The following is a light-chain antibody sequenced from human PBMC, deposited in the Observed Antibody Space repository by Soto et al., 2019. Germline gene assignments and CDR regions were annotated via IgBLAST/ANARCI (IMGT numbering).Light chain of an antibody. CDR3: QQRSNWPRIT. Sequence: EFVLTHSPGTLSLSPGERATLSCRASQTVRNNYLAWYQQKPGQAPRLLIYDASSRATGIPDRFSGGGSGTDFTLTISSLEPEDFAVYYCQQRSNWPRITFGQGTRLEI. CDR2: DAS. V-gene: IGKV3D-20*02. J-gene: IGKJ5*01. CDR1: QTVRNNY.